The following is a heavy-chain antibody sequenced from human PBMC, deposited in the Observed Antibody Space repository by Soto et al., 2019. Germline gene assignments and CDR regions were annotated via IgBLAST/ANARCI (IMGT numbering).Heavy chain of an antibody. J-gene: IGHJ6*02. CDR3: ANGAEEVRSYYAMDV. V-gene: IGHV3-30*18. D-gene: IGHD3-22*01. Sequence: QVQLVESGGGVVQPGTSLRLSCVVSGLTFRDSGMHWVRQAPGKGLEWVAVISFDGSERHYRDSVKGRFSISRDNSRNTNYLQMNSLSGDNSAVYYCANGAEEVRSYYAMDVWGQGSTVTVSS. CDR2: ISFDGSER. CDR1: GLTFRDSG.